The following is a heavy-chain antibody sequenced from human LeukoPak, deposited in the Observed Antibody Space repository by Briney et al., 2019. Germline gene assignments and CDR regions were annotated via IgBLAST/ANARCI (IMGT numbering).Heavy chain of an antibody. D-gene: IGHD3-9*01. CDR2: ISSSSSTI. V-gene: IGHV3-48*01. CDR3: AKDILPGGGIFAFDI. CDR1: GFTFSSYS. J-gene: IGHJ3*02. Sequence: GGSLRLSCAASGFTFSSYSMNWVRQAPGKGLEWVSYISSSSSTIYYADSVKGRFTISRDNAKNSLYLQMNSLRAEDTALYYCAKDILPGGGIFAFDIWGQGTMVTVSS.